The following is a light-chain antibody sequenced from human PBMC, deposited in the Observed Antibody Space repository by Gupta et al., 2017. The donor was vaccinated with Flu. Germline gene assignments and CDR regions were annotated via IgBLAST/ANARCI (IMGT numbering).Light chain of an antibody. CDR1: QSVSSY. J-gene: IGKJ1*01. V-gene: IGKV3-11*01. CDR3: QQRSNWPRT. CDR2: DAS. Sequence: ELVLPRSPATLSWSPGERATLSCWVRQSVSSYLAWYQQKPGQAPRLLIYDASTRATGIPARFSGSGSGTEFTLTISRLEPEDFAVYYCQQRSNWPRTFGEGTKVEIK.